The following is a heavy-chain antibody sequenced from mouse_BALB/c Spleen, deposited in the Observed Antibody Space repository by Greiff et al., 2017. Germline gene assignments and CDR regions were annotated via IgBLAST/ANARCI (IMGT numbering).Heavy chain of an antibody. V-gene: IGHV10-3*03. Sequence: EVKLMESGGGLVQPKGSLKLSCAASGFTFNTYAMHWVCQAPGKGLEWVARIRSKSNNYATYYADSVKDRFTISRDDSQSMLYLQMNNLKTEDTAMYYGVRGDRLRGFAYWGQGTLVTVSA. J-gene: IGHJ3*01. CDR1: GFTFNTYA. CDR2: IRSKSNNYAT. D-gene: IGHD2-2*01. CDR3: VRGDRLRGFAY.